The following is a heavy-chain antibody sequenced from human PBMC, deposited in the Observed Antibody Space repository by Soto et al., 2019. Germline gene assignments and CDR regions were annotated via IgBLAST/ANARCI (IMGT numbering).Heavy chain of an antibody. CDR2: ISYDGSNK. Sequence: GGSLRLSWAASGFTFSSYGMHWVRQAPGKGLEWVAVISYDGSNKYYADSVKGRFTISRDNSKNTLYLQMNSLRAEDTAVYYCAKDQGSSGYGPLDYWGQGTLVTVSS. D-gene: IGHD3-22*01. J-gene: IGHJ4*02. V-gene: IGHV3-30*18. CDR3: AKDQGSSGYGPLDY. CDR1: GFTFSSYG.